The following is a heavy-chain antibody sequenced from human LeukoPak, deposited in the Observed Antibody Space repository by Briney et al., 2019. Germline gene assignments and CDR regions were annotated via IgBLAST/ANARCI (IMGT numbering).Heavy chain of an antibody. Sequence: ASETLSLTCTVSGGSISSYYWSWIQQPPGKGLEWIGYIYSSGSTSYKSSLKSRDTISVDTSKNQFSLRLSSVTAADTAVYYCARTYGDYYFDYWGQGTLVTVSS. D-gene: IGHD4-17*01. J-gene: IGHJ4*02. CDR3: ARTYGDYYFDY. CDR2: IYSSGST. CDR1: GGSISSYY. V-gene: IGHV4-59*01.